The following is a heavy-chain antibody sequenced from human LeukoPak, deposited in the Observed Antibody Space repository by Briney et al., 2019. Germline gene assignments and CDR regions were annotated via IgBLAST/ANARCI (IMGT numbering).Heavy chain of an antibody. CDR2: ISWNSGSI. CDR3: AKDIIESAYDYVWGSYRWYAFDI. Sequence: GGSLRLSCAASGFTFDDYAMHWVRQAPGKGLEWVSGISWNSGSIGYADSVKGRFTISRDNAKNSLYLQMNSLRAEDTALYYCAKDIIESAYDYVWGSYRWYAFDIWGQGTMVTVSS. V-gene: IGHV3-9*01. D-gene: IGHD3-16*02. CDR1: GFTFDDYA. J-gene: IGHJ3*02.